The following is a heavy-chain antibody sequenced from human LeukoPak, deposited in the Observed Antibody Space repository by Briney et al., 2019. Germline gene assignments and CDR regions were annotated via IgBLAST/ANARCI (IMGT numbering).Heavy chain of an antibody. Sequence: GGSLRLSCAASGFTVSSNYMSWVRQAPGKGLEWVSVIYSGGSTYYADSVKGRFTISRDNSKNTLYLQMNSLRAEDTAVYYCAREISRPSYYYDSSGYYSLDAFDIWGQGTVVTVSS. CDR1: GFTVSSNY. J-gene: IGHJ3*02. CDR2: IYSGGST. CDR3: AREISRPSYYYDSSGYYSLDAFDI. V-gene: IGHV3-66*01. D-gene: IGHD3-22*01.